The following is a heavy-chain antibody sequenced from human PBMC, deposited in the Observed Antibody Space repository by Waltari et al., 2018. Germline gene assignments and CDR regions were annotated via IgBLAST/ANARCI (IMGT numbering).Heavy chain of an antibody. CDR1: GFTVSSNY. J-gene: IGHJ4*02. D-gene: IGHD6-13*01. CDR3: ATDSSSWYYFDY. V-gene: IGHV3-53*01. Sequence: EVQLVESGGGLIQPGGSLRLSCAASGFTVSSNYMSWAGQGPGKGREWVSVIYSGGSTYDAESVKGRFTISRDNSKNTLYLQMSSLRAEDTAVYYCATDSSSWYYFDYWGQGTLVTVSS. CDR2: IYSGGST.